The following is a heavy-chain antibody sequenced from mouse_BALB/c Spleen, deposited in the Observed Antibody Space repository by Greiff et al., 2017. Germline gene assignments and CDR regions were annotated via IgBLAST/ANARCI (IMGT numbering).Heavy chain of an antibody. J-gene: IGHJ1*01. V-gene: IGHV1-80*01. CDR2: IYPGDGDT. CDR3: ARFITTSYFDV. Sequence: VQLQQSGAELVRPGSSVKISCTASGYAFSSYWLNWVKQRPGQGLVWIGQIYPGDGDTNYNGKFKGKATLTADKSSSTAYMQLSSLTSEDSAVYFCARFITTSYFDVWGAGTTVTVSS. CDR1: GYAFSSYW. D-gene: IGHD1-1*01.